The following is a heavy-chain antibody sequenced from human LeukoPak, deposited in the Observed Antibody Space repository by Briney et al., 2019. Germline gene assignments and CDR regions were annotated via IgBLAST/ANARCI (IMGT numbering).Heavy chain of an antibody. V-gene: IGHV4-59*12. CDR3: ARQLGSTDWFDP. J-gene: IGHJ5*02. Sequence: SETLSLTSTVSGGSISSFYWSWIRQPPGKGVEWIGYINYSGSTNYNPSLKSRVTISVDTSKNQLSLKLSSVNAADTAVYYCARQLGSTDWFDPWGQGTLVTVSS. D-gene: IGHD1-1*01. CDR2: INYSGST. CDR1: GGSISSFY.